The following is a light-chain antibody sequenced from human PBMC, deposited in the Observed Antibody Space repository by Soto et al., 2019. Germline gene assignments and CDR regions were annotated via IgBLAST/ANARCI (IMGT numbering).Light chain of an antibody. Sequence: DIQMTQSPSSLSASVGDRVTITCQASQDISNYLNWYQQKPGKAPKLLIYDASNLETGVPSRFSGSGSVTDFTFTISSLQPEDIATYYCQQDDNLPRTFGQGTKVEIK. CDR2: DAS. CDR1: QDISNY. V-gene: IGKV1-33*01. CDR3: QQDDNLPRT. J-gene: IGKJ1*01.